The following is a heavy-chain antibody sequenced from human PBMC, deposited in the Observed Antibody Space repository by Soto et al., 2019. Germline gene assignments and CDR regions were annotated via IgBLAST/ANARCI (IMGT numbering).Heavy chain of an antibody. CDR2: IRVSDGLI. V-gene: IGHV1-18*01. J-gene: IGHJ4*02. CDR3: ARDANYEPDY. CDR1: GYTFTGYG. Sequence: GASVKVSCKTSGYTFTGYGISWVRQAPGQGLEWVGWIRVSDGLIKYAERMEGRVTVTIDSSTSTAYMELGSLRPDDTAVYYCARDANYEPDYWGQGTLVTVSS. D-gene: IGHD1-7*01.